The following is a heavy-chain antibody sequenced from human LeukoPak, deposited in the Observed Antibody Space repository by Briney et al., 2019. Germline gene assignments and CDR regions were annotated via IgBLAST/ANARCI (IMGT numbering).Heavy chain of an antibody. V-gene: IGHV4-39*01. Sequence: SETLSLTCTVSGGSISSSNYYWGWIRQPPGKGLEWIGSVYYSGSTYYNPSLKSRVTISVDASKNQFSLKLSSVTAADTAVYFCARHVLRYYDTSGHYFWGQGTLVTVSS. J-gene: IGHJ4*02. CDR3: ARHVLRYYDTSGHYF. CDR1: GGSISSSNYY. CDR2: VYYSGST. D-gene: IGHD3-22*01.